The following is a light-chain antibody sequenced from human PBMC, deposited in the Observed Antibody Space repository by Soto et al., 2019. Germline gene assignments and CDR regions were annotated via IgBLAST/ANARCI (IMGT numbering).Light chain of an antibody. Sequence: IVLTQSPATLSLSPGERATLSCRASQSVSSYLAWYQQKPGQAPMLLSYDASNRATGIPARFSGSGSGTXXXXXXXSLEXEDXXXXXXXQRSNWLTFGGGTKVEIK. J-gene: IGKJ4*01. V-gene: IGKV3-11*01. CDR3: XQRSNWLT. CDR2: DAS. CDR1: QSVSSY.